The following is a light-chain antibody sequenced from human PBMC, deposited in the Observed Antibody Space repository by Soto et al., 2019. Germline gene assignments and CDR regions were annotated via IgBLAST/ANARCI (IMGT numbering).Light chain of an antibody. CDR1: QSVLYSSNNKNY. Sequence: DIVMTQSPDSLAVSLGERATINCKSSQSVLYSSNNKNYLAWYQQKPGQPPKLLIYWASTRESGVPDRFSGSGSGTDFTLTITSLQSEDFAVYYCQQFHKWPPWTFGQGTKVDIK. J-gene: IGKJ1*01. CDR2: WAS. V-gene: IGKV4-1*01. CDR3: QQFHKWPPWT.